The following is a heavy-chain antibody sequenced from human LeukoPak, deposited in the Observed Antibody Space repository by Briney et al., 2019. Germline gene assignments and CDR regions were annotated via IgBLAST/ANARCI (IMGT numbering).Heavy chain of an antibody. D-gene: IGHD3-22*01. Sequence: GASVKVSCKASGYTFTSYGISWVRQAPGQGLEWMGWISAYNGNTNYAQKLQGRVTMTTDTSTSTAYMELRSLRSDDTAVYYCARSPYYYDSSRPGFDYWGRGTLVTVSS. CDR3: ARSPYYYDSSRPGFDY. CDR2: ISAYNGNT. J-gene: IGHJ4*02. CDR1: GYTFTSYG. V-gene: IGHV1-18*01.